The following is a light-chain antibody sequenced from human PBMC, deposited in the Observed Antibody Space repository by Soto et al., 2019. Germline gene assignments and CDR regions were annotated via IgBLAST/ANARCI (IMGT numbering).Light chain of an antibody. CDR1: QSISSW. CDR3: QQYNTFSG. V-gene: IGKV1-5*03. Sequence: DIQMTQSPSPLSASVGDRVTITCRASQSISSWLAWYQQKPGQAPKVLIYKASTLQSGVPSRFSGSGSGTEFTLTISSLQPEDFATYYCQQYNTFSGFGQGTRLEIK. J-gene: IGKJ5*01. CDR2: KAS.